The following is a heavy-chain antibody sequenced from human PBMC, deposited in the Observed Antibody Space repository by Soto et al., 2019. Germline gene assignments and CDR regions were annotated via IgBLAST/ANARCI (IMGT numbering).Heavy chain of an antibody. D-gene: IGHD6-6*01. J-gene: IGHJ6*02. CDR1: GFTFSSYS. CDR2: ISSSSSYI. Sequence: GGSLRLSCAASGFTFSSYSMNWVRQAPGKGLEWVSSISSSSSYIYYADSVKGGFTISRDNAKNSLYLQMNSLRAEDTAVYYCARDGSIAARPDYYYYGMDVWGQGTTVTVSS. CDR3: ARDGSIAARPDYYYYGMDV. V-gene: IGHV3-21*01.